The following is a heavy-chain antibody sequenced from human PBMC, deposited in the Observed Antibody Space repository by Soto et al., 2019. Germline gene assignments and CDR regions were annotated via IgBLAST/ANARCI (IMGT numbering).Heavy chain of an antibody. CDR2: ISYDGSNK. CDR1: RFTFSSYA. J-gene: IGHJ3*02. CDR3: ARGYYYDSSGYLTDAFDI. Sequence: QVQLVESGGGVVQPGRSLRLSCAASRFTFSSYAMHWVRQAPGKGLEWVAVISYDGSNKYYADSVKGRFTISRDNSKNTLYLQMNSLRAEDTAVYYCARGYYYDSSGYLTDAFDIWGQGTMVTVSS. D-gene: IGHD3-22*01. V-gene: IGHV3-30-3*01.